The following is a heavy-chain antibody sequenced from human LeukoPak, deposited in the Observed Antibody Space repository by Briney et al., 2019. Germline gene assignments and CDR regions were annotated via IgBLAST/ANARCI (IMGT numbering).Heavy chain of an antibody. V-gene: IGHV1-46*01. CDR3: ARAPRNSSTMLDF. D-gene: IGHD6-13*01. CDR2: INPDGGST. J-gene: IGHJ4*02. Sequence: AASVKVSCKASGYTFTSYWIQWVRQAPGQGLEWVGLINPDGGSTAYAHRFQGRVIMTRDTSTSTAYMDLSSLRSEDTAVYHCARAPRNSSTMLDFWGQGTLVTISS. CDR1: GYTFTSYW.